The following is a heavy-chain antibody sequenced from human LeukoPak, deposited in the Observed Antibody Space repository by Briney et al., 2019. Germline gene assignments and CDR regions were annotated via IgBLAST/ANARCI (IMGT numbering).Heavy chain of an antibody. J-gene: IGHJ6*03. CDR2: INPDGSEK. V-gene: IGHV3-7*01. CDR1: GFTFSNYW. CDR3: ARDLMGADYYYYMDV. Sequence: PGGSLRLSCAVSGFTFSNYWMSWVRQAPGKGLEWVANINPDGSEKYYVDSVKGRFTISRDNAESSLYLQMNSLRAEDTAVYYCARDLMGADYYYYMDVWGKGTTVTVSS. D-gene: IGHD1-26*01.